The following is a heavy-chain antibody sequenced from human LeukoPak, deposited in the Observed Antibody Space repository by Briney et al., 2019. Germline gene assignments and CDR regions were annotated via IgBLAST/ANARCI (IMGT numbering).Heavy chain of an antibody. D-gene: IGHD2-2*02. Sequence: SETLSLTCTVSGGSLSSGDYYWSWIRQPPGKGLEWIGYIYYSGSTYYNPSLKSRVTISVDTSKNQFSLKLSSVTAADTAVYYCARVVPAAIRGIDYWGQGTLVTVSS. V-gene: IGHV4-30-4*01. CDR3: ARVVPAAIRGIDY. J-gene: IGHJ4*02. CDR2: IYYSGST. CDR1: GGSLSSGDYY.